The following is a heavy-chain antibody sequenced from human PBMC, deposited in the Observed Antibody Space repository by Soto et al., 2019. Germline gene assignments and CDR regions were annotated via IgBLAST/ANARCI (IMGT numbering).Heavy chain of an antibody. CDR1: GGSISSYY. CDR3: GRDGRTYVLDF. Sequence: SETLSLTCTVSGGSISSYYWNWIRQPPGKGLEWIGYIYYSGSTNYNPSLKSRVTISVDTSKNQFSLKLSSVTAADPAVYYCGRDGRTYVLDFPAQGTSVIVSS. V-gene: IGHV4-59*01. CDR2: IYYSGST. J-gene: IGHJ6*02.